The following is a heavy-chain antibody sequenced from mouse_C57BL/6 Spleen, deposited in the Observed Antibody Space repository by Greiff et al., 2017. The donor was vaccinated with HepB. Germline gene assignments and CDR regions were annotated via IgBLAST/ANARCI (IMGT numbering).Heavy chain of an antibody. J-gene: IGHJ3*01. CDR2: INPNNGGT. Sequence: EVQLQQSGPELVKPGASVKIPCKASGYTFTDYNMDWVKQSHGKSLEWIGDINPNNGGTIYNQKFKGKATLTVDKSSSTAYMELRSLTSEDTAVYYGARKGSYDGNYEFAYWGQGTLVTVSA. CDR1: GYTFTDYN. CDR3: ARKGSYDGNYEFAY. D-gene: IGHD2-10*01. V-gene: IGHV1-18*01.